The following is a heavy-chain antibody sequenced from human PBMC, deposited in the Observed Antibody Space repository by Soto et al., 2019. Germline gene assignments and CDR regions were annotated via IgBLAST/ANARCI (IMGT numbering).Heavy chain of an antibody. CDR1: GFTFSSFW. J-gene: IGHJ4*02. CDR3: SRSLDS. Sequence: GGSLRLSCAASGFTFSSFWMDWVRQAQGRGLEWVANINPDGSEKHYVDSVKGRFTISKDDAKNSLYLQMSSLMAEDSALYYCSRSLDSWGQGTRVTVSS. CDR2: INPDGSEK. V-gene: IGHV3-7*01.